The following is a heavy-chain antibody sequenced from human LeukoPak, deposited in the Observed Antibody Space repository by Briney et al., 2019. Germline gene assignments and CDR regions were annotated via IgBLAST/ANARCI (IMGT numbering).Heavy chain of an antibody. D-gene: IGHD3-9*01. CDR1: GFTFSSYW. V-gene: IGHV3-74*01. J-gene: IGHJ4*02. Sequence: GGSLRLSCAASGFTFSSYWMHWVRQAPGEGLAWVSRINSDGSITDYADSVKGRFTISRDNTKNTLYLQMNSLRAEDTAVYYCVRLDIFTGYDYWGQGTLVSVSS. CDR3: VRLDIFTGYDY. CDR2: INSDGSIT.